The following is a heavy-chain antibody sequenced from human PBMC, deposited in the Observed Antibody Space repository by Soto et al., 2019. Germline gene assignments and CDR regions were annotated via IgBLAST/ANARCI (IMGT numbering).Heavy chain of an antibody. Sequence: PSQTLSLTCAIAGDSVSSNRAAWNWIRQSPSRGLEWLGRTYYRSKWYNDYAVSVKSRITINPDTSKNQFSLQLNSVTPEDTAVYYCARDPKVAGRLYNWFDPWGQGTLVTVSS. D-gene: IGHD6-19*01. CDR1: GDSVSSNRAA. J-gene: IGHJ5*02. CDR3: ARDPKVAGRLYNWFDP. V-gene: IGHV6-1*01. CDR2: TYYRSKWYN.